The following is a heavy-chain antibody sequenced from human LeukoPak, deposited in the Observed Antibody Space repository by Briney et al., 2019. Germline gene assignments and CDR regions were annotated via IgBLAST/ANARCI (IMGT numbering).Heavy chain of an antibody. CDR3: ARDVEMATIGGGYYFDY. D-gene: IGHD5-24*01. V-gene: IGHV1-69*04. CDR2: IIPILGIA. CDR1: GGTFSSYA. J-gene: IGHJ4*02. Sequence: GASVKVSCKASGGTFSSYAISWVRQAPGQGLEWMGRIIPILGIANYAQKFQGRVTITADKSTSTAYMELSSLRSEDTAVYYCARDVEMATIGGGYYFDYWGQGTLVTVSS.